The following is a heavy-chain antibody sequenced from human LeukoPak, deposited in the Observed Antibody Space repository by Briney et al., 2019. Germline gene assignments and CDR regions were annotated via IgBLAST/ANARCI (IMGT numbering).Heavy chain of an antibody. V-gene: IGHV3-23*01. J-gene: IGHJ4*02. Sequence: PGGSLRLSCAASGFTFSNYAMNWVRQAPGKGLEWVSAISGGGGSTYYADSVKGRFTISRDNSKNTLYLQMNSLRAEDTAVYYCAKGHYDSSGYYGLVDYWGQGTLVTVSS. CDR3: AKGHYDSSGYYGLVDY. CDR2: ISGGGGST. CDR1: GFTFSNYA. D-gene: IGHD3-22*01.